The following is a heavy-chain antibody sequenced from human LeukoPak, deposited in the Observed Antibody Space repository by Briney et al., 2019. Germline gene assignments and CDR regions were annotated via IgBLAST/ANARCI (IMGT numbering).Heavy chain of an antibody. J-gene: IGHJ5*02. D-gene: IGHD1-26*01. V-gene: IGHV4-4*07. CDR2: IYTSGST. Sequence: PSETLSLTCTVSGGSISSYSWSWIRQPAGKGLEWIGRIYTSGSTNYNPSLKSRVTMSVDTSKNQFSLKLSSVTAADTAVYYCARDGGSGSYSLKWFDPWGQGTLVTVSS. CDR1: GGSISSYS. CDR3: ARDGGSGSYSLKWFDP.